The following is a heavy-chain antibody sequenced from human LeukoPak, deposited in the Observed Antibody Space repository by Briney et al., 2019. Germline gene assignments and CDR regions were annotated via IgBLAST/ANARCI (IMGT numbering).Heavy chain of an antibody. CDR3: AKQSATL. J-gene: IGHJ4*02. Sequence: GGALRLSCAASGVTFRDNARGWVCQAPGKGLEWVSTVSSGGGLYYAGSVKGRFTISRDNSKTTVSLQMNSLRPEDTAIYYCAKQSATLWGEGTLVTVSS. D-gene: IGHD5-24*01. V-gene: IGHV3-23*01. CDR1: GVTFRDNA. CDR2: VSSGGGL.